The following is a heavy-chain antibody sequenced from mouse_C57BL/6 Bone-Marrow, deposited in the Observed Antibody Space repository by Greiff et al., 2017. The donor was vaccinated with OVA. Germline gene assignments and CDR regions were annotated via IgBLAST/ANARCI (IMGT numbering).Heavy chain of an antibody. D-gene: IGHD2-3*01. V-gene: IGHV1-82*01. J-gene: IGHJ2*01. CDR2: IYPGDGDT. CDR3: ARHGDGYYAYYFDY. CDR1: GYAFSSSW. Sequence: QVQLKQSGPELVKPGASVKISCKASGYAFSSSWMNWVKQRPGKGLEWIGRIYPGDGDTNYNGKFKGKATLTADKSSTTAYMQLSSLTSEDSAVFFCARHGDGYYAYYFDYWGQGTTLTVSS.